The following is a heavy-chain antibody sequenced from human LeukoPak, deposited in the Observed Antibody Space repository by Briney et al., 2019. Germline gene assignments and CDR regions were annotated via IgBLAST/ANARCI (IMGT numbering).Heavy chain of an antibody. CDR3: AKGAYDYVEVGYFDY. V-gene: IGHV3-30*04. CDR2: IPYDGSNK. D-gene: IGHD5-12*01. CDR1: GFTFSSYA. Sequence: PGRSLRLSCAASGFTFSSYAMHWVRQAPGKGLEWVAVIPYDGSNKYYADSVKGRFTISRDNSKNTLYLQMNSLRAEDTAVYYCAKGAYDYVEVGYFDYWGQGTLVTVSS. J-gene: IGHJ4*02.